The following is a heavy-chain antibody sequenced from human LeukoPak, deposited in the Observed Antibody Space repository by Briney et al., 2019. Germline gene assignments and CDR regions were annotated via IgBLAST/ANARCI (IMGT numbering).Heavy chain of an antibody. V-gene: IGHV3-30*18. D-gene: IGHD3-10*01. CDR1: GFTFSSYG. J-gene: IGHJ5*02. Sequence: GRSLRLSCAASGFTFSSYGMHWVRQAPGKGLEWVAVISYEGGTQHYADSVRGRFIISRDNPRNTLYLQMNILRTEDTAVYYCAKEGTPQVSTWYDLWGQGTQVIVSS. CDR3: AKEGTPQVSTWYDL. CDR2: ISYEGGTQ.